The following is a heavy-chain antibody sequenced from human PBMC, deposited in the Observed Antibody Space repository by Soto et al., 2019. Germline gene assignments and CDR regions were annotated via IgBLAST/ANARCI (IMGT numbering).Heavy chain of an antibody. D-gene: IGHD3-22*01. V-gene: IGHV3-53*04. CDR1: GFTVSSNY. Sequence: GGSLRLSCAASGFTVSSNYMSWVRQAPGKGLEWVSVIYSGGSTYYADSVKGRFTISRHNSKNTLYLQMNSLRAEDTAVYYCARGSSPGYYYDSSGYYFDYWGQGTLGTVSA. J-gene: IGHJ4*02. CDR3: ARGSSPGYYYDSSGYYFDY. CDR2: IYSGGST.